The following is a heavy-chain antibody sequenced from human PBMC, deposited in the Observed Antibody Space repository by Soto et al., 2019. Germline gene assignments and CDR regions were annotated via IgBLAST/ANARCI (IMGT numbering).Heavy chain of an antibody. CDR3: ARERITLVRGRYYYYGLDV. V-gene: IGHV4-59*11. J-gene: IGHJ6*02. CDR2: IYYTGST. D-gene: IGHD3-10*01. CDR1: GVSINSHY. Sequence: SETLSLSCTVSGVSINSHYWSWIRQPPGKGLEWLGYIYYTGSTYSNPSLKSRSTISVDRSKNQFYLKVNSVTAADTGVYYCARERITLVRGRYYYYGLDVWGQGTTVTVSS.